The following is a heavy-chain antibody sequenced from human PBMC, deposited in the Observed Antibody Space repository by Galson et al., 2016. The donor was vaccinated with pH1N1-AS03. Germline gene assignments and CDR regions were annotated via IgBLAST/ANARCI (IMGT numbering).Heavy chain of an antibody. J-gene: IGHJ3*01. Sequence: SVKVSCKASGYAFTDYYMHLLRQAPRQGLEWMAWINTDRGGTDYALKFQGRVTTTRDASISTTYMELSSLRSDDTAVYYCVRGSPHISSTNYAFEFWGRGTMVTVSS. V-gene: IGHV1-2*02. CDR3: VRGSPHISSTNYAFEF. D-gene: IGHD6-13*01. CDR1: GYAFTDYY. CDR2: INTDRGGT.